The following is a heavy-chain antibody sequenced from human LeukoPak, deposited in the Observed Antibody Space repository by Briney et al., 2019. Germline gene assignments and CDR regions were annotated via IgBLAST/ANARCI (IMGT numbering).Heavy chain of an antibody. Sequence: GGSLRLSCAASRFTFSNYAMHWVRQAPGKGLEWVAVISYDGSNKYHADSVKGRFTISRDNSKNTLYLQMNSLRAEDTAVYYCARDSEETAGYSSAVYYFDYWGQGTLVTVSS. V-gene: IGHV3-30-3*01. D-gene: IGHD6-19*01. CDR2: ISYDGSNK. CDR1: RFTFSNYA. CDR3: ARDSEETAGYSSAVYYFDY. J-gene: IGHJ4*02.